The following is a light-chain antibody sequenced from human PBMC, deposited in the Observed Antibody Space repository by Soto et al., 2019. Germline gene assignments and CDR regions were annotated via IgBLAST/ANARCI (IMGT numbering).Light chain of an antibody. CDR2: GAS. V-gene: IGKV3-15*01. CDR1: QSVSSN. J-gene: IGKJ1*01. CDR3: QQYNNWPPWT. Sequence: EIVITYSPGTLSFSPVERATLSCRASQSVSSNLAWYQQKPGQAPRLLIYGASTRATGIPARFSGSGSGTEFTLTISSLQSEDFAVYYCQQYNNWPPWTFGQGTKVDIK.